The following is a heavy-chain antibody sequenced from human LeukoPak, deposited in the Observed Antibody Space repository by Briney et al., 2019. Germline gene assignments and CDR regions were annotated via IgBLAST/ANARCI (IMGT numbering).Heavy chain of an antibody. CDR2: INHSGST. Sequence: SETLSLTXAVYGGSFSGYYWSWIRRPPGKGLEWIREINHSGSTNYNPSPKSRVTISVDTSKNQFSLKLSSVTAADTAVYYCARGVPSAYYDSSGYYYSDAFDIWGQGTMVTVSS. D-gene: IGHD3-22*01. V-gene: IGHV4-34*01. J-gene: IGHJ3*02. CDR1: GGSFSGYY. CDR3: ARGVPSAYYDSSGYYYSDAFDI.